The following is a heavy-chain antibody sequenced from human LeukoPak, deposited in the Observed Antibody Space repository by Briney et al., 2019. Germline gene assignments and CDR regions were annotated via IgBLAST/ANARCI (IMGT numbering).Heavy chain of an antibody. V-gene: IGHV3-33*08. Sequence: PGGSLRLSCAASGFTFSDHYMHWVRQAPGKGLEWVTIIWYDGSNKYYADSVKGRFTISRDNSKNTLFLQMNSLRAEDTAVYYCARDKLTGNAFDIWGQGTMVTVSS. CDR1: GFTFSDHY. CDR3: ARDKLTGNAFDI. J-gene: IGHJ3*02. D-gene: IGHD3-10*01. CDR2: IWYDGSNK.